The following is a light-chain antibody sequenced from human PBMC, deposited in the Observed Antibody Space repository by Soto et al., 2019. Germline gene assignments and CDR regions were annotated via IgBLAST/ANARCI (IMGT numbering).Light chain of an antibody. CDR3: AAWDDSLSAVV. CDR1: SSNIGSNY. Sequence: QLLLTQPPSASGTPGQRVTISCSGSSSNIGSNYVYWYQQLPGTAPKLLIYSNNQRPSGVPDRFSGSKSGTSASLAISGLRSEDEADYYCAAWDDSLSAVVFGGGTKLTVL. V-gene: IGLV1-47*02. J-gene: IGLJ2*01. CDR2: SNN.